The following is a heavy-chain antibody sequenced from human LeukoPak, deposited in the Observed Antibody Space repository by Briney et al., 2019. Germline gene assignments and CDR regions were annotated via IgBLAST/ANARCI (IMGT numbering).Heavy chain of an antibody. D-gene: IGHD3-22*01. J-gene: IGHJ4*02. V-gene: IGHV4-59*01. CDR1: GDSIRSYY. CDR2: VFSTGST. CDR3: ARGGGGSGYWYY. Sequence: SETLSLTCTVSGDSIRSYYWSWIRQLPGKGLEWIGYVFSTGSTSYNPSLKSRVTMSVDTSKTQFSLKLRAVTAAATPVYSCARGGGGSGYWYYWGQGTLVTVSS.